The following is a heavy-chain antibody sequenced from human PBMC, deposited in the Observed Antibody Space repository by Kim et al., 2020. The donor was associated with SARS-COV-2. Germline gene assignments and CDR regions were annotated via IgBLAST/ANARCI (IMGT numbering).Heavy chain of an antibody. CDR3: ASSEGYYGSGIYFDH. Sequence: SETLSLTCTVSGYSISSGYYWGWIRQPPGKGLEWIGSIYHSGSTYYNPSLKSRVTISVDTSKNQFSLKLSSVTAADTAVDYCASSEGYYGSGIYFDHWG. CDR2: IYHSGST. J-gene: IGHJ5*02. D-gene: IGHD3-10*01. V-gene: IGHV4-38-2*02. CDR1: GYSISSGYY.